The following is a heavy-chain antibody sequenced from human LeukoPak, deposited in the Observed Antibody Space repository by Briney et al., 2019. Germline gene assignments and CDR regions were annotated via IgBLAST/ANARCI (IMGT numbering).Heavy chain of an antibody. Sequence: GGSLRLSCAASGFTFSSYSMNWVRRAPGKGLEWVSYISSSSSTIHYADSVKGRFTISRDNAKNSLYLQMNSLRDEDTAVYYCARVHSGSWDYWGQGTLVTVSS. CDR2: ISSSSSTI. V-gene: IGHV3-48*02. D-gene: IGHD6-13*01. CDR1: GFTFSSYS. J-gene: IGHJ4*02. CDR3: ARVHSGSWDY.